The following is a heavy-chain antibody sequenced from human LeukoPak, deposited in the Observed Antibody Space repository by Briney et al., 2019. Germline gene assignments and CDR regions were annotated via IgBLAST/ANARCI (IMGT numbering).Heavy chain of an antibody. CDR2: IIPFLGEV. V-gene: IGHV1-69*04. D-gene: IGHD5-12*01. CDR1: GATLNIGHA. J-gene: IGHJ5*02. CDR3: SPCGHAYDWFGP. Sequence: SVKVSCKAFGATLNIGHAFIWARQAPGQGLQWMGRIIPFLGEVNYAQNFQGRVSFTADKSTATMYMEMKSLRPDDTAVYYCSPCGHAYDWFGPWGQGTLVTVSS.